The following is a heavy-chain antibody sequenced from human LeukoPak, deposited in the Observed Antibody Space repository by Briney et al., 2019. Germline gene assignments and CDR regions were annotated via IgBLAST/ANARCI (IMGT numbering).Heavy chain of an antibody. D-gene: IGHD2-2*01. CDR1: GGSISSSSYY. V-gene: IGHV4-61*02. Sequence: SETLSLTCTVSGGSISSSSYYWGWIRQPAGKGLEWIGRIYTSGSTNYNPSLKSRVTISVDTSKNQFSLKLSSVTAADTAVYYCARGDAGYQLLFSIFDPWGQGTLVTVSS. J-gene: IGHJ5*02. CDR3: ARGDAGYQLLFSIFDP. CDR2: IYTSGST.